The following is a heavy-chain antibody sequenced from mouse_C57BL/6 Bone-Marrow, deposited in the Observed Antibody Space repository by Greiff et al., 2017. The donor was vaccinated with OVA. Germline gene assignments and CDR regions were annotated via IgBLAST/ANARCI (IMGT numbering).Heavy chain of an antibody. Sequence: QVQLQQSGAELVRPGASVKLSCKASGYTFTDYYINWVKQRPGQGLEWIARIYPGSGNTYYNEKFKSKATLTVDTSSSTAYMQLSSLTSEDSAVYYCASTVVARDWGQGTTLTVSS. CDR3: ASTVVARD. V-gene: IGHV1-76*01. CDR2: IYPGSGNT. CDR1: GYTFTDYY. D-gene: IGHD1-1*01. J-gene: IGHJ2*01.